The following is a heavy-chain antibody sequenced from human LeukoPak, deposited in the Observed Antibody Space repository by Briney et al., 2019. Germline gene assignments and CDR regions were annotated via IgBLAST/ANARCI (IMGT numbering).Heavy chain of an antibody. CDR2: IKTRPDNYAT. J-gene: IGHJ4*02. CDR1: GFRVSAAA. D-gene: IGHD3-9*01. Sequence: GGSLRPSCAAFGFRVSAAAIEWVRQPSGKGLEWVGRIKTRPDNYATAFAASVKGRFTISGDDSKNTAYLQMDSLKTEDTAVYYCTRLDDFLTGFDCWGQGTLVTVSS. CDR3: TRLDDFLTGFDC. V-gene: IGHV3-73*01.